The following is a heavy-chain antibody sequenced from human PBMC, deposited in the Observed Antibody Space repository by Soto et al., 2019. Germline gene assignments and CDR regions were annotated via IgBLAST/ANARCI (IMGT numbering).Heavy chain of an antibody. CDR3: VKLRLELLYLDS. CDR2: ISGSGDST. V-gene: IGHV3-23*01. J-gene: IGHJ4*02. D-gene: IGHD1-7*01. Sequence: GGSLSLSCAASGFTFNRYGMSWVRQAPGKGLEWVSAISGSGDSTYYADSVKGRFTISRDSSNNTLYLQMNNLRADDTALYFCVKLRLELLYLDSWGLGALVTVSS. CDR1: GFTFNRYG.